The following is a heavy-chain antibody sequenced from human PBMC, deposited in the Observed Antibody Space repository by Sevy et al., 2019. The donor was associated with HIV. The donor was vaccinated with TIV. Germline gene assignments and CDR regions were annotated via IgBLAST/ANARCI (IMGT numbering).Heavy chain of an antibody. V-gene: IGHV3-73*01. J-gene: IGHJ3*02. CDR2: IRSKANSYAT. CDR3: TRQQTTVVIPTFDI. CDR1: GFTFSGSA. D-gene: IGHD4-17*01. Sequence: GGSVRLSCAASGFTFSGSAMHWVRQASGKGLEWVGRIRSKANSYATAYAASVKGRFTISRDDSKNTAYLQMNSLKTEDTAVYYCTRQQTTVVIPTFDIWGQGTMVTVSS.